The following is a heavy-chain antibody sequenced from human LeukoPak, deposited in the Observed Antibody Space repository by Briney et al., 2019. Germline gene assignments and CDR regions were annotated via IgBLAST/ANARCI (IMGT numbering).Heavy chain of an antibody. CDR3: ARVVPHARQYDSSGYDY. V-gene: IGHV1-2*02. D-gene: IGHD3-22*01. Sequence: GASVKVSCKASGYTLTGYYMHWVRQAPGQGLEWMGWINPNSGGTNYAQKFQGRVTTTRDTSISTAYMELSRLRSDDTAVYYCARVVPHARQYDSSGYDYWGQGTLVTVSS. CDR2: INPNSGGT. J-gene: IGHJ4*02. CDR1: GYTLTGYY.